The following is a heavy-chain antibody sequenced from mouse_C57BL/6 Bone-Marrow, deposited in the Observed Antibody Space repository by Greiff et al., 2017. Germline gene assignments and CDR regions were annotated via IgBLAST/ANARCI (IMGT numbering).Heavy chain of an antibody. CDR1: GYTFTGYW. Sequence: VQGVESGAELMKPGASVKLSCKATGYTFTGYWIEWVKQRPGHGLEWIGEILPGSGSTNYNEKFKGKATFTADTSSNTAYMQLSSLTTEDSAIYYCARGIYYGSSYDWYFDVWGTGTTVTVSS. CDR3: ARGIYYGSSYDWYFDV. V-gene: IGHV1-9*01. J-gene: IGHJ1*03. D-gene: IGHD1-1*01. CDR2: ILPGSGST.